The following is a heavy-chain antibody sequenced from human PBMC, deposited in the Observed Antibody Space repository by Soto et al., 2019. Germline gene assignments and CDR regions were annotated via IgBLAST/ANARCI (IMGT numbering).Heavy chain of an antibody. Sequence: ASVKVSCKASGYTFTGYYMHWVRQAPGQGLEWMGWINPNSGGTNYAQKFQGRVTMTRDTSISTAYMELSRLRSDDTAVYYRARTRLSVVVVAALYYFDYWGQGTLVTVSS. D-gene: IGHD2-15*01. V-gene: IGHV1-2*02. CDR1: GYTFTGYY. J-gene: IGHJ4*02. CDR2: INPNSGGT. CDR3: ARTRLSVVVVAALYYFDY.